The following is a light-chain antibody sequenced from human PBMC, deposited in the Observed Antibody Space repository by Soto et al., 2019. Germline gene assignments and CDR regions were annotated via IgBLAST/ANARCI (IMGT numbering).Light chain of an antibody. CDR1: RSFARSY. Sequence: PGDRATLSCRASRSFARSYLGGYQQKPGQAPRLLIYAASTRATGIPDRFSGSGSATDFTLTISRLEPEDSAVYYCQHYDSSPPYTFGRGTKLEIK. V-gene: IGKV3-20*01. J-gene: IGKJ2*01. CDR3: QHYDSSPPYT. CDR2: AAS.